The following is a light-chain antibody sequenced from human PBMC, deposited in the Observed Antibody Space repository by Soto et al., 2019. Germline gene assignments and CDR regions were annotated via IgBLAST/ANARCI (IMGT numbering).Light chain of an antibody. J-gene: IGLJ2*01. CDR1: SSNIGSNY. Sequence: QSVLTQPPSASGTPGQRVTISCSGSSSNIGSNYVYWYQQLPGTAPKLLIYRNNQRPSGVPDRFSGSKSGTSASLAISGLRSEDEADYYCAAWDDSLSGSGVFGGGTKLTVL. V-gene: IGLV1-47*01. CDR3: AAWDDSLSGSGV. CDR2: RNN.